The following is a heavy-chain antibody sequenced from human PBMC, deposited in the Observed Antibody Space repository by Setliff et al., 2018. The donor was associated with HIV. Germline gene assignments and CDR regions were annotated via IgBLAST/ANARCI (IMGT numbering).Heavy chain of an antibody. CDR1: GFTFSNAW. CDR3: TTQGAAGGLDY. V-gene: IGHV3-15*01. CDR2: IKSKTDGGTT. Sequence: GGSELSCAASGFTFSNAWMSWIRQAPGKGLEWVGRIKSKTDGGTTDYAAPVKGRFTISRDDSKNTLYLQMNSLKTEDTAVYYCTTQGAAGGLDYWGQGTLVTVS. D-gene: IGHD2-15*01. J-gene: IGHJ4*02.